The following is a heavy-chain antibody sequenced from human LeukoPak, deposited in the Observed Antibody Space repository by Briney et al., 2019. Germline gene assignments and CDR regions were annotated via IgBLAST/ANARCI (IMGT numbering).Heavy chain of an antibody. CDR3: ARHTGSSKTLLVN. CDR1: GGSISSYY. CDR2: IYYSGST. Sequence: SETLSLTCTVSGGSISSYYWSWVRQPPGKGLEWIGYIYYSGSTNYNPSLKSRVTISVDTSKNQFSLKLSSVTAADTVVYYCARHTGSSKTLLVNWGQGTLVTVSS. D-gene: IGHD6-13*01. V-gene: IGHV4-59*08. J-gene: IGHJ4*02.